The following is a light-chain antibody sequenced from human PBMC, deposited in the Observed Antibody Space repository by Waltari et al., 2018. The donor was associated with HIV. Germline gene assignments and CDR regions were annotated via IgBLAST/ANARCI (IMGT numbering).Light chain of an antibody. Sequence: SYGLTQPPSVSVSPGQTATITCSGDTLPKQEAYWYQQKPGQAPVMVIYKDSERPSGIPERFSGSSSATTVTLTISGVQAEDEADYYCQSSYISGNYWVFGGGTKLTVL. CDR3: QSSYISGNYWV. CDR2: KDS. V-gene: IGLV3-25*03. J-gene: IGLJ3*02. CDR1: TLPKQE.